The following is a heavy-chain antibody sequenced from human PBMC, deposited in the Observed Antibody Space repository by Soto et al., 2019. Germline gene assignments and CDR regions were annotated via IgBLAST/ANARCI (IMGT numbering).Heavy chain of an antibody. D-gene: IGHD3-22*01. CDR1: GFTFSSYG. CDR3: AKRPIVVITTADDY. V-gene: IGHV3-30*18. CDR2: ISYDGSNK. J-gene: IGHJ4*02. Sequence: QVQLVESGGGVVQPGRSLRLSCAASGFTFSSYGMHWVRQAPGKGLEWVAVISYDGSNKYYADSVKGRFTISRDNSKNTLYLQMNSLRAEDTAVYYCAKRPIVVITTADDYWGQGTLVTVSS.